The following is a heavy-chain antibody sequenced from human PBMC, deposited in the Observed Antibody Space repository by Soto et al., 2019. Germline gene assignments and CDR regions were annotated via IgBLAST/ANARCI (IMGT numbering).Heavy chain of an antibody. CDR3: TKDYRGWTTLGYMDV. J-gene: IGHJ6*03. V-gene: IGHV3-9*01. CDR2: ISWNSGSI. D-gene: IGHD6-19*01. CDR1: GFNFNDYT. Sequence: EVQLVESGGGLVQPGGSLRLSCATSGFNFNDYTMHWVRQGPGKGLEWVSGISWNSGSIVYGDSVKGRFTISRDNAKNSLYLQRNSLRADDTDIYYCTKDYRGWTTLGYMDVWGKGTTVTVSS.